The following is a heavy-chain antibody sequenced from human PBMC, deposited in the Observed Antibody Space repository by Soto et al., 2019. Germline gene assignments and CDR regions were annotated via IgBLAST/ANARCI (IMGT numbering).Heavy chain of an antibody. CDR3: ARDLYYYGSGSYSYYYYYGMDV. V-gene: IGHV3-33*01. CDR1: GFTFSSYG. J-gene: IGHJ6*01. D-gene: IGHD3-10*01. CDR2: IWYDGSNK. Sequence: QVQLVESVGGVVQPERSLRLSCAASGFTFSSYGMHWVRQAPGKGLEWVAVIWYDGSNKYYADSVKGRFTISRDNSKNTLYLQMNSLRAEDTAVYYCARDLYYYGSGSYSYYYYYGMDVW.